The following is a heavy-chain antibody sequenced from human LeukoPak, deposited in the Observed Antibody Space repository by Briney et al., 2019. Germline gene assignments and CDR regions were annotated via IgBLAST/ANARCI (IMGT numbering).Heavy chain of an antibody. J-gene: IGHJ4*02. CDR2: ISGSGGST. CDR3: AKVAEYSSGWYGVYYFDY. CDR1: GFTFSSYA. D-gene: IGHD6-19*01. V-gene: IGHV3-23*01. Sequence: GGSLRLSCAASGFTFSSYAMSWVRQAPGKGLEWVSAISGSGGSTYYAGSVKGRFTISRDNSKNTLYLQMNSLRAEDTAVYYCAKVAEYSSGWYGVYYFDYWGQGTLVTVSS.